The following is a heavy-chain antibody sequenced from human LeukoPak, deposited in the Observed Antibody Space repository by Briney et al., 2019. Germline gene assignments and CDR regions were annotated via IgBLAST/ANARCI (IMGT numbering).Heavy chain of an antibody. CDR3: ARRPNGFDI. CDR1: GGSISSGSYY. CDR2: IYTTGST. J-gene: IGHJ3*02. V-gene: IGHV4-61*02. Sequence: SETLSLTCTVSGGSISSGSYYWSWIRQPAGKGLDWIGRIYTTGSTNYNPSLKSRVTISVDTSKNQFSLKMNSVTAADTAVYYCARRPNGFDIWGQGTMVTVSS.